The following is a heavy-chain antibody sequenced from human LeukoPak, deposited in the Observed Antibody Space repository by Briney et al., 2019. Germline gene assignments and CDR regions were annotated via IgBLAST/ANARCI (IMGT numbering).Heavy chain of an antibody. Sequence: GGSLRLSCAASGFTFSSYAMHWVREAPGKGREGVAVISYYGSNKYYADSVKGRFPISRDNSKNTLYLQMNSLRAEDTAVYYCARWPSSGYYSFDYWGQGTLVTVSS. CDR3: ARWPSSGYYSFDY. D-gene: IGHD3-22*01. J-gene: IGHJ4*02. CDR1: GFTFSSYA. V-gene: IGHV3-30-3*01. CDR2: ISYYGSNK.